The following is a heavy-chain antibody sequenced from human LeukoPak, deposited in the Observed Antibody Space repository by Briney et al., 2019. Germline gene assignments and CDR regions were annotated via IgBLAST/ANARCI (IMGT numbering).Heavy chain of an antibody. CDR2: IWYDGSNK. Sequence: GGSLRLSCAASGFTFSSYGMHWVRQAPGKGLEWVAVIWYDGSNKYYADSVKGRFTISRDNSKNTLYLQMNSLRAEDTAVYYCARERLAVASYFDYWGQGTLVTVSS. V-gene: IGHV3-33*01. CDR1: GFTFSSYG. J-gene: IGHJ4*02. CDR3: ARERLAVASYFDY. D-gene: IGHD6-19*01.